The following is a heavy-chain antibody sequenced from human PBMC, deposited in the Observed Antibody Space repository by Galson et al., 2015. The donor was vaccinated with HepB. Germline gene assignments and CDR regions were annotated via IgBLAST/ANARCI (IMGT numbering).Heavy chain of an antibody. CDR1: GFTVSSNY. CDR2: ISYDGNIK. CDR3: ARPPCTTTTPCGALDI. V-gene: IGHV3-30-3*01. D-gene: IGHD4-11*01. Sequence: LRLSCAASGFTVSSNYMSWVRQAPGEGLEWVTIISYDGNIKNYADSVKGRFTVSRDNFKNTLYLEMNNLRDEDTAVYYCARPPCTTTTPCGALDIWGQGTMVTVSS. J-gene: IGHJ3*02.